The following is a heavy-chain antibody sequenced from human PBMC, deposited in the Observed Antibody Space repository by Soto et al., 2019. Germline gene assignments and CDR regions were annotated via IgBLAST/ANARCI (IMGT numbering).Heavy chain of an antibody. CDR3: AKNVYENWFDP. CDR2: ISYDGSNK. Sequence: QVQLVESGGGVVQPGRSLRLSCAASGFTFSSYGMHWVRQAPGKGLEWVAVISYDGSNKYYADSVKGRFTISRDNSKNPLYLQMNSLRAEDTAVYYCAKNVYENWFDPWGQGTLVTVSS. CDR1: GFTFSSYG. J-gene: IGHJ5*02. D-gene: IGHD5-12*01. V-gene: IGHV3-30*18.